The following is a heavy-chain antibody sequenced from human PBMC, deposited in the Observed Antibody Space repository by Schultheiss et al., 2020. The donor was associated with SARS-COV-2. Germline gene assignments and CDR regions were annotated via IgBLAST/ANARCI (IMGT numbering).Heavy chain of an antibody. CDR2: ISGSGGST. CDR1: GGSISSGGYY. Sequence: ETLSLTCIVSGGSISSGGYYWNWIRQHPGKGLEWVSAISGSGGSTYYADSVKGRFTISRDNSKNTLYLQMNSLRAEDTAVYYCARDGYYTVDKCGQGTLVTVSS. CDR3: ARDGYYTVDK. V-gene: IGHV3-23*01. J-gene: IGHJ4*02. D-gene: IGHD2-8*02.